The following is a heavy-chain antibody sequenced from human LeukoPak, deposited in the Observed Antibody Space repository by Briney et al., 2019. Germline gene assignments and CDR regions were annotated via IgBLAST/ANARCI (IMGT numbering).Heavy chain of an antibody. D-gene: IGHD3-3*01. Sequence: PSETLSLVCSVSSGSISGSINYWGWIRQPPGKGLEWIGSIYYSGNTYYNPSLKSRVTISVDTSKNQFSLKLRSVTAADTAVYYCARMSPDWSAIWGQGTKVTVSS. V-gene: IGHV4-39*01. CDR3: ARMSPDWSAI. J-gene: IGHJ3*02. CDR1: SGSISGSINY. CDR2: IYYSGNT.